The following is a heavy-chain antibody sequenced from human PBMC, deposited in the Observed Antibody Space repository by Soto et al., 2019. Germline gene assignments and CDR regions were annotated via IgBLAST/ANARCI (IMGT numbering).Heavy chain of an antibody. V-gene: IGHV4-31*03. CDR1: GGSFSSGSYS. Sequence: QVQLQESGPGLVKPSQTLSLTCTVSGGSFSSGSYSWSWIRQLPGRGLEWRGYIYDIGSTFYRPFLKSRGNTLMDRSENQVSLELNSVTAADTAVYYCTRGTIGRVSDIWGQGTVVTVSS. D-gene: IGHD3-10*01. J-gene: IGHJ3*02. CDR2: IYDIGST. CDR3: TRGTIGRVSDI.